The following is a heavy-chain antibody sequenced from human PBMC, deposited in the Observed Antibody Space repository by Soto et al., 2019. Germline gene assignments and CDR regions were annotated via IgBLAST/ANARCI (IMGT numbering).Heavy chain of an antibody. CDR2: IIPMFGTA. V-gene: IGHV1-69*06. CDR3: AIAAYCSGATCYSDYNWFDP. J-gene: IGHJ5*02. D-gene: IGHD2-15*01. CDR1: GVTFSSHV. Sequence: SVKVSCKASGVTFSSHVFTWVRQAPGQGLEWMGGIIPMFGTANHAQKFQGRVTLIADTSTDTAYLELSSLRSEDTAIYYCAIAAYCSGATCYSDYNWFDPWGQGTLVTVSS.